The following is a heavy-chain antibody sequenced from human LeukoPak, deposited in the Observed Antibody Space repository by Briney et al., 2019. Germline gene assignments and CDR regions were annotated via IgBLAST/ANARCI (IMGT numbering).Heavy chain of an antibody. V-gene: IGHV3-20*04. Sequence: PGGSLRLSCAASGFTFDDYGMSWVRQAPGKGLEWVSGINWNGGSTGYADSVKGRFTISRDNAKNSLYLQMNSLRAEDTALYYCARVPLMVYDNWFDPWGQGTLVTVSS. J-gene: IGHJ5*02. CDR1: GFTFDDYG. D-gene: IGHD2-8*01. CDR3: ARVPLMVYDNWFDP. CDR2: INWNGGST.